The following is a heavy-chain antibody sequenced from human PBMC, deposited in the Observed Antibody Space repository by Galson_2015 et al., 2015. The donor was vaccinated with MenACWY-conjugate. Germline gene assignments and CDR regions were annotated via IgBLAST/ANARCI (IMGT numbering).Heavy chain of an antibody. CDR2: ISSSSSYT. D-gene: IGHD3-22*01. CDR1: GFTFSDYY. CDR3: KVVDSSGYPYYYGMDV. J-gene: IGHJ6*02. V-gene: IGHV3-11*06. Sequence: SLRLSCAASGFTFSDYYMSWIHQAPGKGLEWVSYISSSSSYTNYADSVKGRFTISRDNAKNSLYLQMNSLRAEDTAVYYCKVVDSSGYPYYYGMDVWGQGTTVTVSS.